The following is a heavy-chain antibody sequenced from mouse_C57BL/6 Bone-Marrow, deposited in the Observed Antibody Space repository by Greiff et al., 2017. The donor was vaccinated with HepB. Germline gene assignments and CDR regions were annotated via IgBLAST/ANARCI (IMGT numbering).Heavy chain of an antibody. D-gene: IGHD1-1*01. CDR1: GYTFTDYN. CDR2: INPNNGGT. V-gene: IGHV1-22*01. CDR3: AREGHYGSSYLYYFDY. J-gene: IGHJ2*01. Sequence: EVQLQQSGPELVKPGASVKMSCKASGYTFTDYNMHWVKQSHGKSLEWIGYINPNNGGTSYNQKFKGKATLTVNKSSITAYMELRSLTSEDSAVYYCAREGHYGSSYLYYFDYWGQGTTLTVSS.